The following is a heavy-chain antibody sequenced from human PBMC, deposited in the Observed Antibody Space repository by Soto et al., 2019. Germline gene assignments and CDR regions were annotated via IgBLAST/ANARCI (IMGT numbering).Heavy chain of an antibody. D-gene: IGHD3-9*01. J-gene: IGHJ4*02. CDR1: GFTVSSHY. CDR3: ARVLRYFDWLNYFDY. Sequence: LRLSCAASGFTVSSHYMSWVRQTPGKGLEWVSILYASDSTFYADSVEGRFTISRDNSKNTLYLQMNSLRAEDTAVYYCARVLRYFDWLNYFDYWGQGTLVTVSS. V-gene: IGHV3-66*02. CDR2: LYASDST.